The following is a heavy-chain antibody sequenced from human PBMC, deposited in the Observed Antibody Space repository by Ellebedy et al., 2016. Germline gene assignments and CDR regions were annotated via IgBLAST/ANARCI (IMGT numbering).Heavy chain of an antibody. CDR3: ARVGGATHNWFDP. Sequence: SETLSLTXTVSGGSISSYYWSWIRQPPGKGLEWIGYIYYSGSTNYNPSLKSRVTISVDTSKNQFSLKLSSVTAADTAVYYCARVGGATHNWFDPWGQGTLVTVSS. J-gene: IGHJ5*02. V-gene: IGHV4-59*01. CDR2: IYYSGST. D-gene: IGHD1-26*01. CDR1: GGSISSYY.